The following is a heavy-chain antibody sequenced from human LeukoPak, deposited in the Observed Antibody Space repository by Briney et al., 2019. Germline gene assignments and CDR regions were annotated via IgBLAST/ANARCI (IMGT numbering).Heavy chain of an antibody. CDR3: ARLAGTGAFDI. Sequence: GASVKVSCTASGYTFTGCHMHWVRQAPGQGLEWMGWINPNSAGTNYAQKFQGRVTMTRDTSISTAYMELSRLRSDDTAVYYCARLAGTGAFDIWGQGTMVTVSS. D-gene: IGHD6-19*01. CDR1: GYTFTGCH. J-gene: IGHJ3*02. V-gene: IGHV1-2*02. CDR2: INPNSAGT.